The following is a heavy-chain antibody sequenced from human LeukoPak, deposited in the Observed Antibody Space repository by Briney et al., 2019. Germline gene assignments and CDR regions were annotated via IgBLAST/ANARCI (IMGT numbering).Heavy chain of an antibody. CDR2: IYHSGST. CDR1: GYSISSGYY. V-gene: IGHV4-38-2*02. CDR3: TRLLGGYYDTTASY. D-gene: IGHD3-22*01. Sequence: SETLSLTCTVSGYSISSGYYWGWIRQPPGKGLEWIGSIYHSGSTYYNPSLKSRVTISVDTSKNQFSLKLSSVTAADTAVYYCTRLLGGYYDTTASYWGQGTLVTVSS. J-gene: IGHJ4*02.